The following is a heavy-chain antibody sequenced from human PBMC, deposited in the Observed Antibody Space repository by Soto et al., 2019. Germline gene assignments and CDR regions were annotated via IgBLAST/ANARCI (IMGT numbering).Heavy chain of an antibody. Sequence: GGSLRLSCAVSGFSFGNYWMSWVRQAPGKGLEWLASIKEDGSERYYLDSVKGRFTISRDNAKDSLSLQMNSLRGEDTAVYYCARGPRYGSYPAGFDYWGQGTLVTVSS. CDR2: IKEDGSER. CDR1: GFSFGNYW. CDR3: ARGPRYGSYPAGFDY. D-gene: IGHD1-26*01. J-gene: IGHJ4*02. V-gene: IGHV3-7*01.